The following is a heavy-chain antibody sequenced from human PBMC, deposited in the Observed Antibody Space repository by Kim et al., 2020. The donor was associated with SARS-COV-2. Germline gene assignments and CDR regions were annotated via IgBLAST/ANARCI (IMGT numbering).Heavy chain of an antibody. CDR3: AGLSCFMVRGVIVSRWYFDL. D-gene: IGHD3-10*01. CDR1: GGSFSGYY. CDR2: INHSGST. J-gene: IGHJ2*01. V-gene: IGHV4-34*01. Sequence: SETLSLTCAVYGGSFSGYYWSGIRQPPGKGLEWIGEINHSGSTNYNPSLKSRVTISVATSKNQFFLKLSSVTSADTAVYYCAGLSCFMVRGVIVSRWYFDLWGRGTLVTVSS.